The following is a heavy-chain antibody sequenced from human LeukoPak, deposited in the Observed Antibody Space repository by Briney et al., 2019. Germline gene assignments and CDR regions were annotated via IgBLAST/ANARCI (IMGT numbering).Heavy chain of an antibody. CDR3: AATYYYDGSGDY. D-gene: IGHD3-22*01. J-gene: IGHJ4*02. Sequence: AGGSLRLSCAASGFTFSTYEMNWVRQAPGKGLEWVSYISSTGSNIYYADSVKGRFTISRDHAKNSLYLLMNSRRTEDTAVYYCAATYYYDGSGDYWGQGTLVTVSS. CDR1: GFTFSTYE. CDR2: ISSTGSNI. V-gene: IGHV3-48*03.